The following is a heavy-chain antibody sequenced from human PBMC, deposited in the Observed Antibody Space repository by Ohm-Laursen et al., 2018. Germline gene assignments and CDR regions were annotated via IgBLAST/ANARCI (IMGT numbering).Heavy chain of an antibody. CDR2: ISSSGSTM. V-gene: IGHV3-11*01. J-gene: IGHJ5*02. CDR1: GFTFSDYY. CDR3: ARYTYVFDP. D-gene: IGHD5-18*01. Sequence: SLRLSCTASGFTFSDYYMTWIRQAPGKGLEWVSYISSSGSTMYHADSVKGRFTTSRDNAKNSLYLQMNSLRAEDTAVYYCARYTYVFDPWGQGTLVTVSS.